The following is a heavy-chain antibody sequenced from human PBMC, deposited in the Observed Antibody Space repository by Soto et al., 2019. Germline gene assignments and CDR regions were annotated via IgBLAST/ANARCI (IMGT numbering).Heavy chain of an antibody. CDR3: ARQGASEDDYIWGSYRLGDAFDI. Sequence: SETLSLTCAVYGGSFSGYYWSWIRQPPGKGLEWIGEINHSGSTNYNPSLKSRVTISVDTSKNQFSLKLSSVTAADTAVYYCARQGASEDDYIWGSYRLGDAFDIWGQGTMVTVSS. D-gene: IGHD3-16*02. CDR2: INHSGST. J-gene: IGHJ3*02. V-gene: IGHV4-34*01. CDR1: GGSFSGYY.